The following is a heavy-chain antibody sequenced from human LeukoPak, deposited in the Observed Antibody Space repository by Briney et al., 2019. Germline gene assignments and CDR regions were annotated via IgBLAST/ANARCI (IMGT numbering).Heavy chain of an antibody. Sequence: ASVKVSCKASGYTFTSYDINWVRQATGQGLESMGWMNPNSGNTGYAQKFQGRVTMTRNTSISTAFMELSSLRSEDTAVYYCARALDYGDYEVRDWFDPWGQGTLVTVSS. D-gene: IGHD4-17*01. J-gene: IGHJ5*02. CDR1: GYTFTSYD. CDR3: ARALDYGDYEVRDWFDP. V-gene: IGHV1-8*01. CDR2: MNPNSGNT.